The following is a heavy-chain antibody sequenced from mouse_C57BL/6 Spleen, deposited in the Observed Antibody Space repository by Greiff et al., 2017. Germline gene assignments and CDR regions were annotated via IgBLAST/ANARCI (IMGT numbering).Heavy chain of an antibody. J-gene: IGHJ3*01. Sequence: VQLQQSGPELVKPGASVKISCKASGYAFSSSWMNWVKQRPGKGLEWIGRIYPGDGDTNYNGKVKGKATLTADKSSSTAYMQLSSLTSEDSAVYFCARSEGDSLAYWGQGTLVTVSA. D-gene: IGHD3-3*01. V-gene: IGHV1-82*01. CDR1: GYAFSSSW. CDR3: ARSEGDSLAY. CDR2: IYPGDGDT.